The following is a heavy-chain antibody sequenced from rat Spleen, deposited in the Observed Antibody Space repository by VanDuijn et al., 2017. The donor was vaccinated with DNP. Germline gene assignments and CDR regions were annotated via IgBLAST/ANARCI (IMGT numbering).Heavy chain of an antibody. CDR2: ISYDGSRS. Sequence: EVQLVESGGGLVQPGRSLKLSCAASGFTFSDYNMAWVRQAPKKGLEWVATISYDGSRSNYRDSVKGRFTISRDNAKNTLYLQMDSLRSEDTATYYCARGSGTYYWYFDFWGPGTMVTVSS. CDR3: ARGSGTYYWYFDF. J-gene: IGHJ1*01. V-gene: IGHV5-7*01. CDR1: GFTFSDYN. D-gene: IGHD5-1*01.